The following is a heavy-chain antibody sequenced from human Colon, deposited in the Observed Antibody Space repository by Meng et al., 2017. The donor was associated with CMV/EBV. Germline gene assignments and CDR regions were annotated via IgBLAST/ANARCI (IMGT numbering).Heavy chain of an antibody. D-gene: IGHD2-2*01. CDR1: GFIFEDYS. CDR3: AKDRTTRWYGPFDD. J-gene: IGHJ4*02. Sequence: GESLKISCAASGFIFEDYSMHWVRQAPGKGLEWVSLISWDGTNIYYADAVKGRFTISRDNSKSSLYLEMNRLRAEDTAFYYCAKDRTTRWYGPFDDWGQGTLVTVSS. CDR2: ISWDGTNI. V-gene: IGHV3-43*01.